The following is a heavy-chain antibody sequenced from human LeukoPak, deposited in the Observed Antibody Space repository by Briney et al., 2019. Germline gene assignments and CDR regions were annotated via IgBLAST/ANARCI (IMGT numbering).Heavy chain of an antibody. J-gene: IGHJ5*02. V-gene: IGHV3-74*01. CDR1: GFTFSSHW. Sequence: PGGSLRLSCTASGFTFSSHWMHWVPQVPGRGPVCVSRVNGDGTKTTYADSVKGRFTISRDNARNTLHLQMNSLRAEDTAVYYCARDPGVRGVYYNYFDPWGQGTLVTVSS. CDR3: ARDPGVRGVYYNYFDP. CDR2: VNGDGTKT. D-gene: IGHD3-10*01.